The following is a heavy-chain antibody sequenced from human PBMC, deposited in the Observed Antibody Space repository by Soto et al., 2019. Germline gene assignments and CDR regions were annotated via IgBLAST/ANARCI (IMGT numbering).Heavy chain of an antibody. CDR3: ARGPNYDFWSGYFRG. CDR2: IYYTGSS. D-gene: IGHD3-3*01. V-gene: IGHV4-59*01. J-gene: IGHJ4*02. CDR1: GGSISSYY. Sequence: QVQLQESGPGLVKPSETLSLTCTVSGGSISSYYWSWIRQPPGKGLEWMGYIYYTGSSNYNPSLKSRVTMSVDLSRNQFSLRLSSVTTADTAVYYCARGPNYDFWSGYFRGWGQGTLVTVSS.